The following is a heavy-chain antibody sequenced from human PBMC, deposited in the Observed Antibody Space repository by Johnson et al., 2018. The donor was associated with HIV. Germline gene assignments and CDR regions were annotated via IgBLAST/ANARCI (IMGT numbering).Heavy chain of an antibody. J-gene: IGHJ3*01. CDR1: GFTFSNFG. CDR3: ARRPSGYSRDGFNV. D-gene: IGHD5-18*01. V-gene: IGHV3-33*01. CDR2: IWYDGSDK. Sequence: VQLVESGGDVARPGGSLRLSCVASGFTFSNFGMHWVRQGPGKGLEWVAVIWYDGSDKYYSDSVQGRFSISRDNSKNTVYLQMNSLRAEDTAKYYCARRPSGYSRDGFNVWGQGTMVTLSS.